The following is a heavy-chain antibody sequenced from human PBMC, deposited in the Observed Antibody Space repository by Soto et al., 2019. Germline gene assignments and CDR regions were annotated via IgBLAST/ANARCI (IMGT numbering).Heavy chain of an antibody. CDR1: GFTFSNYN. V-gene: IGHV3-48*02. CDR2: ITDSGSSI. CDR3: ARDGVVSPPNYFDY. J-gene: IGHJ4*02. Sequence: GGSLRLSCAASGFTFSNYNMNWVRQAPGKGLEWVSYITDSGSSIYYADSVKRRFTISRDNAKNSLYLQMNSLRDEDTGVYYCARDGVVSPPNYFDYWGQGTLVTVSS. D-gene: IGHD2-21*01.